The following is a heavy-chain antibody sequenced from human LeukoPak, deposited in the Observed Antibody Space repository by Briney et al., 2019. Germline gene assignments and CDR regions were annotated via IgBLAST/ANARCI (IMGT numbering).Heavy chain of an antibody. CDR2: ISHTGDIT. CDR3: AREPDITARPCDS. J-gene: IGHJ4*02. D-gene: IGHD1-1*01. CDR1: GGSFSNYY. Sequence: SETLSLTCAVYGGSFSNYYWTWIRQTPGKGQEWIGEISHTGDITNYNPSLKSRVTISVDSSKKQFSLKVTSVTAADTGVYYCAREPDITARPCDSWGPGTLVIVSS. V-gene: IGHV4-34*01.